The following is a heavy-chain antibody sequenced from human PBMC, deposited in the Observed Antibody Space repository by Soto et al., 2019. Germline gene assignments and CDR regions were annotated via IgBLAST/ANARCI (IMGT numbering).Heavy chain of an antibody. V-gene: IGHV1-69*02. CDR3: NTTTTPPNNDP. D-gene: IGHD1-1*01. CDR2: IIPILGIA. CDR1: GGTFSSYT. Sequence: QVQLVQSGAEVKKPGSSVKVSCKASGGTFSSYTISWVRQAPGQGLEWMGRIIPILGIANYAQKFQGRVTVTADRHNPPHPTPNHPHKPHTKPKTTPNTTTTPPNNDP. J-gene: IGHJ5*02.